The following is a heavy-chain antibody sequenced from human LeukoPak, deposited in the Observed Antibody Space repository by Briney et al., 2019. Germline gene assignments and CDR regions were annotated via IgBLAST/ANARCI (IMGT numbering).Heavy chain of an antibody. J-gene: IGHJ6*02. Sequence: GGSLRLSCATSGFTFSDYHMNWIRQAPGKGLEWVSYISTTSTTIYYADSVKGRFTISRDNSKNTLYLQMNSLRAEDTAVYYCARVNIGYYYGMDVWGQGTTVTVSS. CDR1: GFTFSDYH. CDR3: ARVNIGYYYGMDV. CDR2: ISTTSTTI. D-gene: IGHD2/OR15-2a*01. V-gene: IGHV3-11*04.